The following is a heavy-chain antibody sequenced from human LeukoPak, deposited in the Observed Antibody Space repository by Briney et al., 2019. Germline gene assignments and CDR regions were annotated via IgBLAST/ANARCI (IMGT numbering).Heavy chain of an antibody. CDR1: GFTFSSYW. CDR2: KKQDGDEI. Sequence: QAGGSLRLSCAAPGFTFSSYWMNWVRQAPGKGLEWVANKKQDGDEIYYVGSVKGRFTISRDNAKNSVYLQMNSLRAEDTAVYFCARDGYHRAFDIWGQGGMVTVCS. V-gene: IGHV3-7*01. J-gene: IGHJ3*02. D-gene: IGHD5-18*01. CDR3: ARDGYHRAFDI.